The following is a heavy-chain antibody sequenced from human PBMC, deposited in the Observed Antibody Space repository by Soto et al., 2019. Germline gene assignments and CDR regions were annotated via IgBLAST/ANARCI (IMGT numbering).Heavy chain of an antibody. V-gene: IGHV1-18*01. Sequence: GASVKVSCKASGYNFTSYGISWVRQAPGQGLEWMGWISPHNDRTKYARRFQDRVTMTTETPTSTVYMELGSLRSDDTAVYYCARDLYYSSGRYFDHDAFDIWGQRTVVTVPS. CDR3: ARDLYYSSGRYFDHDAFDI. J-gene: IGHJ3*02. CDR2: ISPHNDRT. CDR1: GYNFTSYG. D-gene: IGHD6-19*01.